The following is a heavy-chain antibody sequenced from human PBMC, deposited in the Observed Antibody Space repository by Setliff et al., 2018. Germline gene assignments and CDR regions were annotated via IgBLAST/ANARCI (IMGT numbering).Heavy chain of an antibody. CDR2: ISGYSGDT. Sequence: ASVKVSCKASGYTFTSYSITWVRQAPGRGLEWLGWISGYSGDTSYAQKFQDRVTLTTDASTSTAYMEMRSLTSDDTAVYYCARVTGVTTFGVIMKDFEFWGQGTLVTVSS. CDR1: GYTFTSYS. CDR3: ARVTGVTTFGVIMKDFEF. D-gene: IGHD3-3*01. V-gene: IGHV1-18*01. J-gene: IGHJ4*02.